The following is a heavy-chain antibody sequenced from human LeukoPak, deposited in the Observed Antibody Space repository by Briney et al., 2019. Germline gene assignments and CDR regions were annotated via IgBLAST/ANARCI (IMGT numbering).Heavy chain of an antibody. J-gene: IGHJ4*02. Sequence: SETLSLTCTVSGCSITSYYWSWIRQPAGKGLEWIGRIHTSGSTNYNPSLKSRVTISVDTSKNQFSLKLTSVTAADTAVYYCARGRSPVDWGQGTLVTVSS. D-gene: IGHD2-15*01. CDR3: ARGRSPVD. CDR1: GCSITSYY. V-gene: IGHV4-4*07. CDR2: IHTSGST.